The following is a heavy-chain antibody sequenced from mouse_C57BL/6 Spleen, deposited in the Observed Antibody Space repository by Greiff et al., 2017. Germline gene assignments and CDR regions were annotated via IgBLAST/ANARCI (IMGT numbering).Heavy chain of an antibody. J-gene: IGHJ2*03. D-gene: IGHD3-1*01. Sequence: QVQLKQSGAELARPGASVKMSCKASGYTFPGYTLHWVNQRPGQGLAWIGYIKPSSGYTKYNQKFTDKATLTAGKSSSTAYMQLSSLTSEDSAVYYCARSGYWGQGTSRTVSS. CDR1: GYTFPGYT. CDR2: IKPSSGYT. CDR3: ARSGY. V-gene: IGHV1-4*01.